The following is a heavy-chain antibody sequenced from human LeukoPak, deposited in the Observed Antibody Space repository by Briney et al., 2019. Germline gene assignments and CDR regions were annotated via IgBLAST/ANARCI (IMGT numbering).Heavy chain of an antibody. CDR1: GFTFDDYA. Sequence: GGSLRLSCAASGFTFDDYAMHWVRQAPGKGLEWVSGISWNSGSIGYADSVKGRFTISRDNAKNSLYLQMNSLRAEDTASYYCATGRRWYYFDYWGQGTLVTVSS. D-gene: IGHD5-24*01. CDR3: ATGRRWYYFDY. J-gene: IGHJ4*02. V-gene: IGHV3-9*01. CDR2: ISWNSGSI.